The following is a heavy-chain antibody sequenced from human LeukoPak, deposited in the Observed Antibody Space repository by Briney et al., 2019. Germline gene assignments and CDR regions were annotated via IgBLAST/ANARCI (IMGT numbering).Heavy chain of an antibody. D-gene: IGHD6-13*01. J-gene: IGHJ4*02. CDR3: AKDPYSSSWYGGLDY. Sequence: GGSLRLSCAASGFTFDDYTMHWVRQAPGKGLEWVSLISWDGGSTYYADSVKGRFTISRDNSKNSLYLQMNSLRTEDTALYYCAKDPYSSSWYGGLDYWGQGTLVTVSS. CDR2: ISWDGGST. V-gene: IGHV3-43*01. CDR1: GFTFDDYT.